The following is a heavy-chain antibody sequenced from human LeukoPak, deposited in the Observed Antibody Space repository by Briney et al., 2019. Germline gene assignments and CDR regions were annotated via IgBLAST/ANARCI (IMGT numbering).Heavy chain of an antibody. J-gene: IGHJ3*01. CDR3: ARDLTGTYAFDF. CDR1: GFTFSSYW. V-gene: IGHV3-48*04. Sequence: GGSLRLSCAASGFTFSSYWMSWFRQAPGKGLEWLSHISGSGRTIYYADSVKGRLTVSRDTAKNSLYLQMNTLRAEDTAVYYCARDLTGTYAFDFWGQGTMVTVSS. CDR2: ISGSGRTI. D-gene: IGHD4-17*01.